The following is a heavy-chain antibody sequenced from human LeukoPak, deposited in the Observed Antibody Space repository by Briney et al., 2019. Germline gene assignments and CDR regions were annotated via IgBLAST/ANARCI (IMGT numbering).Heavy chain of an antibody. Sequence: GGSLRLSCSASGFTFSSYAMHWVRQAPGKGLEYVSAISSNGGTTYYADSVKGRFTISRHNSKNTLYLQMNSLRAEDTAVYYCAREGGYGDYGYWGQGTLVTVSS. CDR3: AREGGYGDYGY. CDR2: ISSNGGTT. CDR1: GFTFSSYA. D-gene: IGHD4-17*01. V-gene: IGHV3-64*04. J-gene: IGHJ4*02.